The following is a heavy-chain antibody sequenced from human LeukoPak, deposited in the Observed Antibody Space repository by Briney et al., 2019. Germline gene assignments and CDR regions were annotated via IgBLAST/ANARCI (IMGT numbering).Heavy chain of an antibody. CDR3: ARRLTQYDCFDP. CDR2: TYYRSTWYN. V-gene: IGHV6-1*01. J-gene: IGHJ5*02. D-gene: IGHD2-2*01. Sequence: SQTLSLTCAISGDSVSSNSVTWNWIRQSPSRGLEWLGRTYYRSTWYNDYAVSVRGRITVNPDTSKNQCSLHLNSVTPEDTAVYYCARRLTQYDCFDPWGQGILVTVSS. CDR1: GDSVSSNSVT.